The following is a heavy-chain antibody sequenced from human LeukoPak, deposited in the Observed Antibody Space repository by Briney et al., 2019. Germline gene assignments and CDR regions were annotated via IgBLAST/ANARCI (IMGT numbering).Heavy chain of an antibody. D-gene: IGHD1-14*01. CDR2: INPGGSSI. J-gene: IGHJ4*02. Sequence: GGSLRLSCAPSGFTFSSYLMHWVRQVPGKGLVWVARINPGGSSITYADSVKGRFTISRDNAKNTLYLQMDTLRAEDTGVYYCARSNQADDYWGQGTLVTVSS. CDR3: ARSNQADDY. CDR1: GFTFSSYL. V-gene: IGHV3-74*01.